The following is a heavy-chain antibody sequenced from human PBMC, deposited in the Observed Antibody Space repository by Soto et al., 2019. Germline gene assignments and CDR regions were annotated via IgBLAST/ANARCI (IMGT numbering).Heavy chain of an antibody. Sequence: PGGSLRLSCAASGFTVSSNYMSWVRQAPGKGLEWVSVIYSGGSTYYADSVKGRFTISRDNSKNTLYLQMNSLRAEDTAVYYCAREQSGIAAAGTYYYGMDVWGQGTTVTVSS. J-gene: IGHJ6*02. CDR2: IYSGGST. D-gene: IGHD6-13*01. V-gene: IGHV3-53*01. CDR1: GFTVSSNY. CDR3: AREQSGIAAAGTYYYGMDV.